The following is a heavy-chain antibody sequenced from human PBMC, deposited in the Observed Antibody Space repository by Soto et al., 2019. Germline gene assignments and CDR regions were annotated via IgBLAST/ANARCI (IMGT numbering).Heavy chain of an antibody. CDR3: ARGWVIDSNYGMDV. V-gene: IGHV4-59*01. J-gene: IGHJ6*02. D-gene: IGHD3-22*01. CDR2: IYYSGST. Sequence: SKTLSLTCTVSGGSISSYYWSWIRQPPGKGLEWIGYIYYSGSTNYNPSLKSRVTISVDTSKNQFSLKLSSVTAADTAVYYCARGWVIDSNYGMDVWGQGTTVTVSS. CDR1: GGSISSYY.